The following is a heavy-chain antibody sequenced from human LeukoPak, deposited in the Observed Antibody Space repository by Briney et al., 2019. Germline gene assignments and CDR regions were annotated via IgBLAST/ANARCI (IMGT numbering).Heavy chain of an antibody. CDR3: ARGNYDSSGYYQNYFDY. J-gene: IGHJ4*02. CDR2: IYYSGST. CDR1: GGSISSYH. D-gene: IGHD3-22*01. V-gene: IGHV4-59*01. Sequence: PSETLSLTCTVSGGSISSYHWSWIRQPPGKGLEWIGYIYYSGSTNYNPSLKSRVSISVDTSKNQFSLKLSSVTAADTAVYYCARGNYDSSGYYQNYFDYWGQGTLVTVSS.